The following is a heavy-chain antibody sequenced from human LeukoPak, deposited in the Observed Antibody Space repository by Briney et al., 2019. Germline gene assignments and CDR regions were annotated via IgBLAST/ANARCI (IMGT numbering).Heavy chain of an antibody. V-gene: IGHV4-4*07. Sequence: PSETQSLTCTVSGGSISSYYWSWIRQPAGKGLEWIGRIYTSGSTNYNPSLKSRVTMSVDTSKNQFSLKLSSVTAADTAVYYCAREVVFGVVIMRYFDYWGQGTLVTVSS. J-gene: IGHJ4*02. CDR1: GGSISSYY. CDR2: IYTSGST. CDR3: AREVVFGVVIMRYFDY. D-gene: IGHD3-3*01.